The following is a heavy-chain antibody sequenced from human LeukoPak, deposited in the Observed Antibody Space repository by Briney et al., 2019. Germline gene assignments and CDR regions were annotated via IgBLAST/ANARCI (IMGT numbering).Heavy chain of an antibody. V-gene: IGHV1-8*01. D-gene: IGHD6-13*01. CDR1: GYTFTSYD. CDR3: AGGIAAAGTLWYYYYGMDV. J-gene: IGHJ6*02. Sequence: ASVKVSCKASGYTFTSYDINWVRQATGQGLEWMGWMNPNSGNTGYAQKFQGRVTMTRNTSISTAYMELSSLRSEDTAVYYCAGGIAAAGTLWYYYYGMDVWGQGTRVTVSS. CDR2: MNPNSGNT.